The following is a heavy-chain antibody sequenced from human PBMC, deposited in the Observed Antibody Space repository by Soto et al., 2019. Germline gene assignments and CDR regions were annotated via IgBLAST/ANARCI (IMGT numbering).Heavy chain of an antibody. CDR1: GDSVSSNSAA. CDR2: TYYRSKWYN. V-gene: IGHV6-1*01. CDR3: ARVGYSYGYGYYYYYGMDV. Sequence: SQTLSLTCAISGDSVSSNSAAWNWIRQSPSRGLEWLGRTYYRSKWYNDYAVSVKSRITINPDTSKNQFSLQLNSVTPEDTAVYYCARVGYSYGYGYYYYYGMDVSGQGTTVTVSS. J-gene: IGHJ6*02. D-gene: IGHD5-18*01.